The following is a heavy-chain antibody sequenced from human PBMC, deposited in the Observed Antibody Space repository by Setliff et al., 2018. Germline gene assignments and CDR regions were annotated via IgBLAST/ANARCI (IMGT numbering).Heavy chain of an antibody. D-gene: IGHD6-13*01. Sequence: PGRSLRLSCVASGFTFSNNAMNWVRQAPGGGLEWVSGISDSGDTTIYADSVKGRFTISRDNSKNMLSLQMNSLRAEDTAVYYCAKDARRSWYFFDYWGQGALVTVSS. J-gene: IGHJ4*02. CDR1: GFTFSNNA. CDR2: ISDSGDTT. CDR3: AKDARRSWYFFDY. V-gene: IGHV3-23*01.